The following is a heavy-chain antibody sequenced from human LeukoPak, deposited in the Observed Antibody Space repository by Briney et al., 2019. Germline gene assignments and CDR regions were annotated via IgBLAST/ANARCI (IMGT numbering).Heavy chain of an antibody. CDR1: GGTFSSYA. D-gene: IGHD3-22*01. CDR2: IIPIFGTA. CDR3: ARADSSGYSYHYYMDV. J-gene: IGHJ6*03. Sequence: GSSVKVSCKASGGTFSSYAISWVRQAPGQGLEWMGRIIPIFGTASYAQKFQGRVTITADKSTSTAYMELSSLRSEDTAVYYCARADSSGYSYHYYMDVWGKGTTVTVSS. V-gene: IGHV1-69*06.